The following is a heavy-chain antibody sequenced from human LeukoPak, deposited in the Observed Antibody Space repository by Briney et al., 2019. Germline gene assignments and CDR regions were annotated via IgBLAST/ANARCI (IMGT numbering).Heavy chain of an antibody. CDR1: GYSFTTYW. Sequence: GESLKISCKGSGYSFTTYWIGWVRQMPGKGPEWMGVIYPGDSDARYSPSFQGQVTISVDKSISTAYLQWSSLKASDTAMYYCARLFRMVAPFDYWGQGTLVTVSS. CDR2: IYPGDSDA. V-gene: IGHV5-51*01. CDR3: ARLFRMVAPFDY. D-gene: IGHD4/OR15-4a*01. J-gene: IGHJ4*02.